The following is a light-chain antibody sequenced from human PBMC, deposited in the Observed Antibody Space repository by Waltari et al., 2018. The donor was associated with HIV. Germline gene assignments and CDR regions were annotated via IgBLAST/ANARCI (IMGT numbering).Light chain of an antibody. CDR3: QQRADWPLT. CDR2: DAS. CDR1: ESISSS. J-gene: IGKJ4*01. V-gene: IGKV3-11*01. Sequence: EIVLIQPPATLSLSPGERATLSCRASESISSSLAWYQQKLGQAPRLLIYDASQRAAGIPARFSGSGSGTDFTLIIDSLDPEDFAVYYCQQRADWPLTFGGGTKVEI.